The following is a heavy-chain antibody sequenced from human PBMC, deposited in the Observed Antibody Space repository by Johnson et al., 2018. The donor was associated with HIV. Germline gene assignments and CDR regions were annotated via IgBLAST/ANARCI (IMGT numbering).Heavy chain of an antibody. CDR3: ARGSLTDDSFAE. J-gene: IGHJ3*01. CDR2: INWNGGST. D-gene: IGHD2-8*01. V-gene: IGHV3-NL1*01. CDR1: GFTFSRYG. Sequence: QVQLVESGGGVVQPGESLRLSCVASGFTFSRYGMHWVRQVPGKGLEWVSGINWNGGSTGYADSVKGRFTISRDNSKNTLSLQMNSLTTEDTAIYYCARGSLTDDSFAEWGQGTMVLVSS.